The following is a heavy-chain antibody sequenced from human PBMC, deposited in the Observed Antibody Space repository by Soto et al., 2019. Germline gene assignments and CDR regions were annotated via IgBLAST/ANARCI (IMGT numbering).Heavy chain of an antibody. CDR1: GGPISSSKL. CDR2: IYHGGST. V-gene: IGHV4-4*02. J-gene: IGHJ4*02. Sequence: PSVTLSLTCAVSGGPISSSKLWTWVRQPPGKGLEWIGEIYHGGSTNYNPSLKSRVTISVDKSKNQFSLRLSSVTAADTAVYYCARSPRSIAAGGIDYWGQGILVTVS. CDR3: ARSPRSIAAGGIDY. D-gene: IGHD6-13*01.